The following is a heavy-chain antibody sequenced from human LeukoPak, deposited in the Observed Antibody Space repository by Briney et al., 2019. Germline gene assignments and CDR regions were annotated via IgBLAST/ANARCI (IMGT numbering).Heavy chain of an antibody. Sequence: SETLSLTCAVYGGSFSGYYWSWIRQPPGKGLEWIGEINHSGSTNYNPSLKSRVTISVDTSKNQFSLKLSSVTAADTAVYYCARDPSSSSWRPHYFDYWGQGTLVTVSS. CDR1: GGSFSGYY. CDR2: INHSGST. D-gene: IGHD6-13*01. CDR3: ARDPSSSSWRPHYFDY. V-gene: IGHV4-34*01. J-gene: IGHJ4*02.